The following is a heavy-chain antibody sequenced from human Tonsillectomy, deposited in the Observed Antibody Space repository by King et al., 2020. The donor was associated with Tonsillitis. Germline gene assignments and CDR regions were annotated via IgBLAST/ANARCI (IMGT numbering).Heavy chain of an antibody. CDR2: SDYSGST. V-gene: IGHV4-39*01. CDR3: ASIWFGELLSSDY. J-gene: IGHJ4*02. D-gene: IGHD3-10*01. Sequence: QLQESGPGLVKPSETLSLTCTVSGGSISGSNYYWGWIRQPPGKGLEWIGSSDYSGSTYYSPSLKIRVTMSVDTSKNQFSLNLSSVTAADTAVYYCASIWFGELLSSDYWGQGTLVTVSS. CDR1: GGSISGSNYY.